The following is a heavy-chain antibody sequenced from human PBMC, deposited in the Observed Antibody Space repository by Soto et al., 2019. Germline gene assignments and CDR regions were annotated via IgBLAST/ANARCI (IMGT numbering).Heavy chain of an antibody. CDR1: DGSINSYY. J-gene: IGHJ6*02. D-gene: IGHD3-10*01. CDR3: ARQGFGPLHGLVDV. CDR2: VHHSWGS. Sequence: QVQLQESGPGLVKPSETLSLSCTVSDGSINSYYWSWIRQSPGKRMEWIGYVHHSWGSSYNPSLQSRVAISLDTSKSQFSLKVTSVTATDTAVYYCARQGFGPLHGLVDVWGQGTTVTVSS. V-gene: IGHV4-59*08.